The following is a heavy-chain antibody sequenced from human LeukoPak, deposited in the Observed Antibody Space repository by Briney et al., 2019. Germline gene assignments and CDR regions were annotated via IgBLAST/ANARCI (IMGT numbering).Heavy chain of an antibody. D-gene: IGHD6-6*01. CDR2: IIPILGIA. J-gene: IGHJ3*02. CDR1: GGTFSSYA. Sequence: GASVKVSCKASGGTFSSYAISWVRQAPGQGLEWMGRIIPILGIANYAQKFQGRVTITADKSTSTAYMELSSLRSEDTAVYYCARDGASSSSPNAFDIWGQGTMVTVSS. V-gene: IGHV1-69*04. CDR3: ARDGASSSSPNAFDI.